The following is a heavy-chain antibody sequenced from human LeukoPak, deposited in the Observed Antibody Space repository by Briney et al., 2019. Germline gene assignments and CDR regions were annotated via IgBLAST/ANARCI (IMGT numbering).Heavy chain of an antibody. CDR3: ARAPPLGSGQAFDY. Sequence: GASVKVSCKASGYTFPSYFMHWVRQAPGQGLEWMGIINPTGGSTTYAQKFQGRVTMTRDTSTSTVYMELSSLRSDDTAVYYCARAPPLGSGQAFDYWGQGTLVTVSS. CDR2: INPTGGST. V-gene: IGHV1-46*01. J-gene: IGHJ4*02. CDR1: GYTFPSYF. D-gene: IGHD2-15*01.